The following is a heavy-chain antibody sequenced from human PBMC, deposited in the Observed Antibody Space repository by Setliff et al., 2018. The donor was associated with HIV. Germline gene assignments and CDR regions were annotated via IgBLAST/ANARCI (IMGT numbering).Heavy chain of an antibody. CDR3: ARATESSYDLLTAFWFFDS. Sequence: ETLSLTCAVYRGSFSHYYWTWIRQSPGKGLEWIAEINQERTTFYNPSLKSRVTMSVDTSKNQLSLKVASVTAADTALYFCARATESSYDLLTAFWFFDSWGQGTPVTVSS. CDR1: RGSFSHYY. D-gene: IGHD3-9*01. V-gene: IGHV4-34*01. J-gene: IGHJ4*02. CDR2: INQERTT.